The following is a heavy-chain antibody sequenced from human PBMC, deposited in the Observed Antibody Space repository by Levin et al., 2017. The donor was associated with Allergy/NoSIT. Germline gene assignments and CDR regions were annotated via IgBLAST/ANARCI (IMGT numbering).Heavy chain of an antibody. CDR1: GFTFSDFG. Sequence: GGSLRLSCEGSGFTFSDFGMHWVRQAPGKGLEWVALIWDDGSNSEYADSVKGRFTISKDNTKNMLYLHMNSLKIEDSGVYYCAKDYVPGIQRVGNGAYYYGLDVWGHGTTVTASS. CDR3: AKDYVPGIQRVGNGAYYYGLDV. V-gene: IGHV3-33*03. CDR2: IWDDGSNS. J-gene: IGHJ6*02. D-gene: IGHD1-1*01.